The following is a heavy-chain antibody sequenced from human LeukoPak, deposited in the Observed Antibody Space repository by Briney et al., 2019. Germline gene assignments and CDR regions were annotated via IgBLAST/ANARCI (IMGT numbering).Heavy chain of an antibody. D-gene: IGHD6-6*01. CDR3: ARGGGSSSSALRNYYYYGMDV. J-gene: IGHJ6*02. V-gene: IGHV3-30*04. CDR1: GFTFSSYA. Sequence: GRSLRLSCAASGFTFSSYAMHWVRQAPGKGLEWVAVISYDGSNKYYADSVKGRFTISRDNSKNTLYLQMNSLRAEDTAVYYCARGGGSSSSALRNYYYYGMDVWGQGTTVTVSS. CDR2: ISYDGSNK.